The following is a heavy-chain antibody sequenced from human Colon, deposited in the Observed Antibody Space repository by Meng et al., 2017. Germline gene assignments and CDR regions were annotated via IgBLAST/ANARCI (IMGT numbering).Heavy chain of an antibody. D-gene: IGHD1-26*01. CDR2: IDYSRSI. Sequence: VQLREPGPGLVRLSQTLSLTCTVSGGSVSSGSHYWSWIRQPSGKGLEWIGYIDYSRSINYYPSLKSRVTMSVDTSKNQFSLNLSSVTAADTAVYYCAGGPWELDYWGQGTLVTVSS. J-gene: IGHJ4*02. V-gene: IGHV4-61*01. CDR1: GGSVSSGSHY. CDR3: AGGPWELDY.